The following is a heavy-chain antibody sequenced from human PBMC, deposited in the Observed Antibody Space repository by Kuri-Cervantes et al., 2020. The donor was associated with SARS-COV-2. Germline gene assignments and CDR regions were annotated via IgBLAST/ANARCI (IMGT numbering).Heavy chain of an antibody. V-gene: IGHV3-23*03. Sequence: GESLKISCATSGFTFSGHGMSWVRQAPGKGLEWLSGFYDSETTIYHRDSVKGRFTMSRDYSKNMVYLQMNSLGVEDTAIYYCAKTAVTSTGRGYFQQWGQGTLVTVSS. J-gene: IGHJ1*01. CDR1: GFTFSGHG. D-gene: IGHD4-17*01. CDR2: FYDSETTI. CDR3: AKTAVTSTGRGYFQQ.